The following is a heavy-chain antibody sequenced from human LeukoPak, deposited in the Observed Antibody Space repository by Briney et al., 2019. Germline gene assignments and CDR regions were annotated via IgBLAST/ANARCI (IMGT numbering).Heavy chain of an antibody. J-gene: IGHJ3*02. CDR3: ARDRGGSAFDI. CDR1: GFTFRSYW. CDR2: INSDGSST. V-gene: IGHV3-74*01. Sequence: GGSLRLSCAPSGFTFRSYWMNWVRQAPGKGLVWVSRINSDGSSTSYADSVKGRFTISRDNAKNTLYLQMNSLRAEDTAVYHCARDRGGSAFDILGQGTMVTVSS. D-gene: IGHD3-10*01.